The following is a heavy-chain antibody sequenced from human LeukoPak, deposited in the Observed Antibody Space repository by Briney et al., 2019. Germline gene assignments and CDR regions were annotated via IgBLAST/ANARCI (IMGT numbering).Heavy chain of an antibody. CDR1: GFTFDDYA. Sequence: PGGSLRLSCAASGFTFDDYAMHWVRQAPGKGLEWVSGISWNSGSIGYADSVKGRFTISRDNAKNSLYLQMNSLRAEDTAVYYCAKKPSGSSTTGTAFDIWGQGTMVTVSS. CDR3: AKKPSGSSTTGTAFDI. J-gene: IGHJ3*02. CDR2: ISWNSGSI. D-gene: IGHD1-26*01. V-gene: IGHV3-9*01.